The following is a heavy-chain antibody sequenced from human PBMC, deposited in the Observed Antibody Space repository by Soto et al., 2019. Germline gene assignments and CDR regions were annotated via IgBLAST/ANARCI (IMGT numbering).Heavy chain of an antibody. CDR3: AKERGEYYDSSGYYY. J-gene: IGHJ4*02. D-gene: IGHD3-22*01. V-gene: IGHV3-23*01. Sequence: GGSLRLSCAASGFTFSSYAMSWVRQAPGKGLEWVSAISGSGGATYYADSVKGRFTISRDNSKNTLYLQMNSLRAEDTAVYYCAKERGEYYDSSGYYYWGQGTLVTSPQ. CDR1: GFTFSSYA. CDR2: ISGSGGAT.